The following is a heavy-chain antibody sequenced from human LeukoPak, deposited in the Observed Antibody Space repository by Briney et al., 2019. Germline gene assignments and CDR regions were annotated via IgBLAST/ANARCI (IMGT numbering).Heavy chain of an antibody. J-gene: IGHJ4*02. Sequence: GGSLRLSCAASGFIFSSYAMSWVRQVPGKGLEWVSTIGDSGDTTYYADSVRGRFAISRDTAKNSLDLQMNSLRVEDTAIYYCARRDHIAGRLDYWGQGTLVTVSS. V-gene: IGHV3-23*01. CDR1: GFIFSSYA. CDR3: ARRDHIAGRLDY. CDR2: IGDSGDTT. D-gene: IGHD6-6*01.